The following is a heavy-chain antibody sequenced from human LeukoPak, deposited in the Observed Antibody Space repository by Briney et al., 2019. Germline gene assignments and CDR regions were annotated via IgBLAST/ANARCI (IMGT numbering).Heavy chain of an antibody. V-gene: IGHV3-23*03. CDR1: GFTFSSYA. Sequence: GGSLRLSCAASGFTFSSYAMSCIRQAPGKGLEWVSLIKTDSSGTYYADSVRGRFIVSRDNSNNMLYLQMNRLTADDTAIYYCANRGRTDVGCYYFASWGQGTLVTVSS. D-gene: IGHD3-10*01. CDR2: IKTDSSGT. J-gene: IGHJ4*02. CDR3: ANRGRTDVGCYYFAS.